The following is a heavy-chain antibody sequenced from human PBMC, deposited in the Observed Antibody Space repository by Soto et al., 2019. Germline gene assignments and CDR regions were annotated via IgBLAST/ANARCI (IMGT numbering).Heavy chain of an antibody. CDR3: AREGINNYHEYYFDS. CDR1: GFTFSSYS. CDR2: ISGSGNYT. D-gene: IGHD4-4*01. J-gene: IGHJ4*02. Sequence: GGSLRLSCAASGFTFSSYSMNWVRQAPGKGLEWVSSISGSGNYTHYADFLRGRFTISRDNAKTSLYLQMNSLRAEDTAVYYCAREGINNYHEYYFDSWGQGTVVTVSS. V-gene: IGHV3-21*01.